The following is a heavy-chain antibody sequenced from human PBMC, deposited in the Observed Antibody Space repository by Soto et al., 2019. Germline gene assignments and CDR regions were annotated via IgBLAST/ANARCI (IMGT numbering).Heavy chain of an antibody. J-gene: IGHJ5*02. D-gene: IGHD2-15*01. V-gene: IGHV1-18*01. Sequence: GASVKVSCKASGYTFTSYGISWVRQAPGQGLEWMGWISAYNGNTNYAQKLQGRVTITRDTSASTAYMELSSLRSEDTAVYYCATPSGYCSGGSCYSETWFDPWGQGTLVTVSS. CDR2: ISAYNGNT. CDR3: ATPSGYCSGGSCYSETWFDP. CDR1: GYTFTSYG.